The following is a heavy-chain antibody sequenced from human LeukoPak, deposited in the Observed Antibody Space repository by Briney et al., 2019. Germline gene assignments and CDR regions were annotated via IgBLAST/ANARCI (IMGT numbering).Heavy chain of an antibody. J-gene: IGHJ4*02. CDR1: GFTFGNYW. CDR2: ITRSSIYI. V-gene: IGHV3-21*01. CDR3: ARVGYDGTGYYSLGNY. Sequence: GGSLRLSCAGSGFTFGNYWMSWLRQAPGKGLEWVSSITRSSIYIYYADSVKGRFTISRDNAKNSLYLQMNSLRAEDTAVYYCARVGYDGTGYYSLGNYWGQGTLVSVSS. D-gene: IGHD3-22*01.